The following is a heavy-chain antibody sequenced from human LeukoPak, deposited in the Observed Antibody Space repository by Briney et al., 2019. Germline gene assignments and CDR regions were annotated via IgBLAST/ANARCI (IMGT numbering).Heavy chain of an antibody. J-gene: IGHJ6*03. CDR2: IYYSGST. CDR3: ARALEEGGYYYYMDV. V-gene: IGHV4-31*03. Sequence: SQTLSLTCTVSGGSISSGGYYWSWIRQHPGKGLEWIGYIYYSGSTYYNPSLKSRVTISVDTSKNQFSLKLSSVTAADTAVYYCARALEEGGYYYYMDVWGKGTTVTVSS. CDR1: GGSISSGGYY. D-gene: IGHD3-3*01.